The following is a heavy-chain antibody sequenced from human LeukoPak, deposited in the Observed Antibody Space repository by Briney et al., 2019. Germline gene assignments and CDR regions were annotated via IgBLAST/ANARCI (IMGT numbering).Heavy chain of an antibody. CDR1: GFTFSSYG. CDR3: AKENWNLNKYFDY. J-gene: IGHJ4*02. D-gene: IGHD1-1*01. CDR2: ISYDGSNK. V-gene: IGHV3-30*18. Sequence: GGSLRLSCAASGFTFSSYGMHWVRQAPGKGLEGVAVISYDGSNKYYADSVKGRFTISRDNSKNTLYLQMNSLRAEDTAVYYCAKENWNLNKYFDYWGQGTLVTVSS.